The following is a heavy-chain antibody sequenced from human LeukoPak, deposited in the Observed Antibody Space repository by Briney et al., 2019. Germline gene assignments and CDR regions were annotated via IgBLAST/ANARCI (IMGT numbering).Heavy chain of an antibody. D-gene: IGHD4-11*01. J-gene: IGHJ4*02. V-gene: IGHV1-2*02. Sequence: ASVKVSCKASGYTFTGYYMHWVRQAPGQGLEWMGWINPNSGGTNYAQKFQGRVTMTRDTSISTAYMELSRLRSDDTAVYYCAREGRTTVTTSDFDYWGQGTLVTVSS. CDR3: AREGRTTVTTSDFDY. CDR2: INPNSGGT. CDR1: GYTFTGYY.